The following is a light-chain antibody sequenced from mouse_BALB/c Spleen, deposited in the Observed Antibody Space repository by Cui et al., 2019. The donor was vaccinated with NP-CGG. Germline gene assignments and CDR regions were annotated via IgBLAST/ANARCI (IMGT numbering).Light chain of an antibody. CDR3: ALWYSNHWV. CDR1: TGAVTTNNF. V-gene: IGLV1*01. Sequence: HAVVSQESALTTSPGETVTLTCRSSTGAVTTNNFANWVQEKPDHLFTGLIGGTNNRAPSVPARFSGSLIGDKAALTITGAQTEDEAIYFCALWYSNHWVFGGGTKLTV. J-gene: IGLJ1*01. CDR2: GTN.